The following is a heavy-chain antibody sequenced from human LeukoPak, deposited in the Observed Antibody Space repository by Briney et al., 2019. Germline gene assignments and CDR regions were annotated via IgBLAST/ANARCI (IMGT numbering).Heavy chain of an antibody. Sequence: SETLSLTCTVSGGSICSYYWSWIRQPPGKGLEWIGYIYYSGSTNYNPSLKSRVTISVDTSKNQFSLKLSSVTAADTAVYYCARDRLISSWLVPGAFDIWGQGTMVTVSS. CDR3: ARDRLISSWLVPGAFDI. CDR1: GGSICSYY. CDR2: IYYSGST. J-gene: IGHJ3*02. D-gene: IGHD6-19*01. V-gene: IGHV4-59*01.